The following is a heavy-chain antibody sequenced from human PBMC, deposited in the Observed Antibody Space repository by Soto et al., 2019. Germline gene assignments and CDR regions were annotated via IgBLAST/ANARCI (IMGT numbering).Heavy chain of an antibody. Sequence: SETLSLTCTVSGGSVSSYYWSWIRQSPGKGLEWIGYIYYSGSTKYKPSLKSRVTISLDTSKNQFSLKVSSAAAADTAVYYCARHSNRSYGLYFFDYWGLGARVTVS. CDR2: IYYSGST. D-gene: IGHD1-26*01. CDR3: ARHSNRSYGLYFFDY. CDR1: GGSVSSYY. J-gene: IGHJ4*02. V-gene: IGHV4-59*08.